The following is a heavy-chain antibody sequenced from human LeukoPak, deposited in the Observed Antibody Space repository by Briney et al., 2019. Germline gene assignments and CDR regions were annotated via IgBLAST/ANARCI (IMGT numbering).Heavy chain of an antibody. D-gene: IGHD2-2*01. Sequence: PGGSLRLSCAASGFTFSNAWMSWVRQAPGKRLEWVGRIKSKTDGGTTDYAAPVKGRFTISRDDSKNTLYLQMNSLKAEDTAVYYCTIRTIIGSFDYWGQGTLVTVSS. CDR2: IKSKTDGGTT. J-gene: IGHJ4*02. CDR3: TIRTIIGSFDY. V-gene: IGHV3-15*01. CDR1: GFTFSNAW.